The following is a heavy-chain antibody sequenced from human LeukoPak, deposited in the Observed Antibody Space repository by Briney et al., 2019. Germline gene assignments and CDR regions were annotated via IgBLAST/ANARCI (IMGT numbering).Heavy chain of an antibody. Sequence: SETLSLTCAVYGGSFSGYYWSWIRQPPGKGLEWIGEINHSGSTNYNPSLKSRVTISVDTSKNQFPLKLSSVTAADTAVYYCARGPSEDYDPFYDYWGQGTLVTVSS. V-gene: IGHV4-34*01. CDR3: ARGPSEDYDPFYDY. J-gene: IGHJ4*02. CDR2: INHSGST. CDR1: GGSFSGYY. D-gene: IGHD4-17*01.